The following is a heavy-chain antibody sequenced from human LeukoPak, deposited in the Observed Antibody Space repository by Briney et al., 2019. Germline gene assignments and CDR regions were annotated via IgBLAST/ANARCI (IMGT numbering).Heavy chain of an antibody. CDR2: ISYDGSNK. CDR3: ARDLTYYDSSGYYDVDYFDY. Sequence: GGSLRLSCAASGFTFSSYAMHWVRQAPGKGLEWVAVISYDGSNKYYADSVKGRFTISRDNAKNSLYLQMNSLRAEDTAVYYCARDLTYYDSSGYYDVDYFDYWGQGTLVTVSS. D-gene: IGHD3-22*01. CDR1: GFTFSSYA. J-gene: IGHJ4*02. V-gene: IGHV3-30*04.